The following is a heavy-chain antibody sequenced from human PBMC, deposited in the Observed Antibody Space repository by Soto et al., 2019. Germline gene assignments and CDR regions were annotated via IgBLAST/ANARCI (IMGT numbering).Heavy chain of an antibody. D-gene: IGHD5-12*01. CDR2: IIPILGIE. Sequence: QVQLVQSGAEVKKPGSSVKVSCKASGGTFSSYTISWVRQAPGQGLEWMGRIIPILGIENYAQKFQGRVTITADKSTSRAYMELSSLRSEDTAVYYCARVSYSGYGVWYYYGMDVWGQGTTVTVSS. J-gene: IGHJ6*02. CDR1: GGTFSSYT. CDR3: ARVSYSGYGVWYYYGMDV. V-gene: IGHV1-69*02.